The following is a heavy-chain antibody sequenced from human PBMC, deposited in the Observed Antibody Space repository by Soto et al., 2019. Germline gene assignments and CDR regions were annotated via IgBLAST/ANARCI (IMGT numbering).Heavy chain of an antibody. Sequence: QVQLRESGPGLVKPSGTLFLTCAVSSGSVNSSNWWSWVRQPPGKGLEWIGEIYHGGSANYNPSLRSRVTMSVEKSKNQVFLQLSSVTAADTAVYYCARDPAAAGTFDYWGQGTLVTVSS. CDR2: IYHGGSA. V-gene: IGHV4-4*02. CDR1: SGSVNSSNW. CDR3: ARDPAAAGTFDY. D-gene: IGHD6-13*01. J-gene: IGHJ4*02.